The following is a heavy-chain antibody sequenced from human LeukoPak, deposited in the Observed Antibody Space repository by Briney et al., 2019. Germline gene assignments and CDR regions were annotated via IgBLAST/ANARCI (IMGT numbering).Heavy chain of an antibody. CDR3: AKDWGSISAAGYYFDY. V-gene: IGHV3-23*01. CDR2: MSGSGGST. J-gene: IGHJ4*02. Sequence: GGSLRLSCAACGFTFSNYAMSWVRQVPGKGLEWVSTMSGSGGSTYYADSVKGRFTISRDNSKNTLYLQMNSLRAEDTALYYCAKDWGSISAAGYYFDYWGQGTLVTVSS. CDR1: GFTFSNYA. D-gene: IGHD6-13*01.